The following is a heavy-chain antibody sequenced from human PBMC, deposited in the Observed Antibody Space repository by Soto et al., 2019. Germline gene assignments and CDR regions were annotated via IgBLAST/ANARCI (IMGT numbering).Heavy chain of an antibody. CDR2: ISAYNGNT. V-gene: IGHV1-18*01. D-gene: IGHD6-6*01. CDR3: ARDWLAGRPDYYYGMDV. CDR1: GYTFTSYG. J-gene: IGHJ6*02. Sequence: ASVKVSCKASGYTFTSYGISWVRQAPGQGLEWMGWISAYNGNTNYAQKLQGRVTMTTDTSTSTAYMELRSLRSDDTAVYYCARDWLAGRPDYYYGMDVWGQGTTVTVSS.